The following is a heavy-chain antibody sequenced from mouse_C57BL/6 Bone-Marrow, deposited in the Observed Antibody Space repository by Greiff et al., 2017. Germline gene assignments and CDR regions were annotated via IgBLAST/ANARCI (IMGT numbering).Heavy chain of an antibody. V-gene: IGHV3-8*01. CDR1: GYSITSDY. CDR2: ISYSGST. Sequence: EVKLMESGPGLAKPSQTLSLTCSVTGYSITSDYWNWIRKFPGNKLEYMGYISYSGSTYYNPSLKSRISITRDTAKNQYYLQLNSVTTEDTATYYCARDRLGGGSYYAMDYWGQGTSGTVSS. D-gene: IGHD4-1*01. CDR3: ARDRLGGGSYYAMDY. J-gene: IGHJ4*01.